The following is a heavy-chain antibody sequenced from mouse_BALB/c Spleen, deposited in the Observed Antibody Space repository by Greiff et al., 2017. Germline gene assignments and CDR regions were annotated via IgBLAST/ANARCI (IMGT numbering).Heavy chain of an antibody. J-gene: IGHJ3*01. CDR1: GFTFSSFG. V-gene: IGHV5-17*02. CDR3: ARTGGSAY. Sequence: EVMLVESGGGLVQPGGSRKLSCAASGFTFSSFGMHWVRQAPEKGLEWVAYISSGSSTIYYADTVKGRFTISRDNPKNTLFLQMTSLRSEDTAMYYCARTGGSAYWGQGTLVTVSA. CDR2: ISSGSSTI.